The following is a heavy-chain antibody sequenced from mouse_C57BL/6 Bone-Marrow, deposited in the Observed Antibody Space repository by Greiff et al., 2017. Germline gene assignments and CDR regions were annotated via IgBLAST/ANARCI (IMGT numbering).Heavy chain of an antibody. J-gene: IGHJ3*01. CDR3: TRRGLPAWVAY. V-gene: IGHV1-15*01. CDR1: GYTFTDYE. CDR2: IDPETGGT. Sequence: QVQLQQSGAELVRPGASVTLSCKASGYTFTDYEMHWVKQTPVHGLEWIGAIDPETGGTAYNQKFKGKAILTADKSSSTAYMELRSLTSEDSAVYYCTRRGLPAWVAYWGRGTLVTVSA. D-gene: IGHD2-2*01.